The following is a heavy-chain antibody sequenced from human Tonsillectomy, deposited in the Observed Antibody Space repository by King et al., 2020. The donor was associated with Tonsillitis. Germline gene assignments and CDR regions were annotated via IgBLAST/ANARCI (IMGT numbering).Heavy chain of an antibody. V-gene: IGHV3-23*04. CDR3: AKGGRYCSSTSCYTGWYLDL. CDR1: GFTFSSYA. Sequence: EVQLVESGGGLVQPGGSLRLSCAASGFTFSSYAMTWVRQAPGKGLEWVSAISGSGGITYYADSVRGRFTISRDNSKNTLYLQMNSLIAEDTALYYCAKGGRYCSSTSCYTGWYLDLWGRGTLVTVSS. CDR2: ISGSGGIT. D-gene: IGHD2-2*02. J-gene: IGHJ2*01.